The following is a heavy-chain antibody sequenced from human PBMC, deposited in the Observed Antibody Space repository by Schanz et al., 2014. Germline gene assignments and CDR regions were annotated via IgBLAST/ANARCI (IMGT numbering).Heavy chain of an antibody. CDR3: ARLEYTSGWQGFDY. CDR1: RGSIGSTNW. CDR2: IYETGRT. D-gene: IGHD1-1*01. J-gene: IGHJ4*02. V-gene: IGHV4-4*02. Sequence: QVQLQESGPGLVKPSGTLSLTCTISRGSIGSTNWWSWLRQSPRKGLEWISDIYETGRTNYNPSPRSGVPVPVDTPPNHSPRRLTAVTAADTAVYYCARLEYTSGWQGFDYWGQGILVTVSP.